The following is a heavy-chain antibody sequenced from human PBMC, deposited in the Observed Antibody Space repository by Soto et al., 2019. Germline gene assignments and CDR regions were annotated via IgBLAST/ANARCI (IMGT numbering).Heavy chain of an antibody. J-gene: IGHJ5*02. CDR2: IYYSGST. V-gene: IGHV4-59*01. CDR3: ARMGSGSGSYGRGNWFDP. D-gene: IGHD1-26*01. Sequence: SETLSLTCTVSGGSISSYYWSWIRQPPGKGLEWIGYIYYSGSTNYNPSLKSRVTISVDTSKNQFSLKLSSVTAADTAVYYCARMGSGSGSYGRGNWFDPWGQGTLVTV. CDR1: GGSISSYY.